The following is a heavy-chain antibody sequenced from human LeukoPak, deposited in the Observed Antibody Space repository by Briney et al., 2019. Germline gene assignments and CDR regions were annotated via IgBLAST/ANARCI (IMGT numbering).Heavy chain of an antibody. J-gene: IGHJ4*02. Sequence: GGSLRLSCAASGFTFSSSWMSWVRQAPGKGLEWVANIKQDGSEKYYVDSVKGRFTISRDNAKNSLYLQMNSLRAEDTAVYYCARDQREITFGRVIMVPFDYWGQGNLVTVSS. CDR1: GFTFSSSW. D-gene: IGHD3-16*01. V-gene: IGHV3-7*01. CDR3: ARDQREITFGRVIMVPFDY. CDR2: IKQDGSEK.